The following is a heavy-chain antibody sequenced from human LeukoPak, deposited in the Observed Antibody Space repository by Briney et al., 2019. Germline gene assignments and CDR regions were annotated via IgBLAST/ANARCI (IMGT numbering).Heavy chain of an antibody. CDR2: IKQSGGGN. D-gene: IGHD2-8*01. V-gene: IGHV3-7*01. CDR3: ARGVGYCTNTACYIGEHYMDV. Sequence: PGGSLRLSCGASGFTLSSYWMSWVRQAPGKGLEWVANIKQSGGGNYYVDSVRGRFTVSRDNPMNSLYLQMNNLRAEDTAVYYCARGVGYCTNTACYIGEHYMDVWGKGTTVTVSS. CDR1: GFTLSSYW. J-gene: IGHJ6*03.